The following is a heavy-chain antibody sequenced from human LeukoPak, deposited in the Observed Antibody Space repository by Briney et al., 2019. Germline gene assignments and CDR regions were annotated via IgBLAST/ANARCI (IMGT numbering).Heavy chain of an antibody. J-gene: IGHJ4*02. CDR3: ARVGGSYYADADY. D-gene: IGHD1-26*01. CDR1: GGSISSGDYY. V-gene: IGHV4-30-4*01. CDR2: IYYSGST. Sequence: SETLSLTCTVSGGSISSGDYYWSWIRQPPGKGLEWIGYIYYSGSTYYNPSLKSRVTISVDTSKNQFSLKLSSVTAADTAVYYCARVGGSYYADADYWGQGTLVTVSS.